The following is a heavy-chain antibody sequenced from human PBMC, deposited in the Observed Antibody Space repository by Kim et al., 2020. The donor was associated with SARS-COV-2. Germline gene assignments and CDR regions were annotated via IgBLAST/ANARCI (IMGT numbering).Heavy chain of an antibody. D-gene: IGHD1-20*01. CDR2: DGTT. V-gene: IGHV3-53*04. Sequence: DGTTYYADSVKGRFTISRHNSKNTVYLQMNSLRAEDTAVYFCARNLVTGHDDFWGQGTLVTVSS. J-gene: IGHJ4*02. CDR3: ARNLVTGHDDF.